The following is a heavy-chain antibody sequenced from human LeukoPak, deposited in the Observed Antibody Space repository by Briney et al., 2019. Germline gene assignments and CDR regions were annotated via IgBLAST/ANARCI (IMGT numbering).Heavy chain of an antibody. V-gene: IGHV1-69*13. CDR2: IIPIFGTA. Sequence: ASVKVSCKASGGTFSSYAISWVRQAPGQGLEWMGGIIPIFGTANYAQKFQGRVTITADESTSTAYMELSSLRSEDTAVYYCARERYYYDSSGYSPLGGWDQGTLVTVSS. CDR1: GGTFSSYA. J-gene: IGHJ4*02. D-gene: IGHD3-22*01. CDR3: ARERYYYDSSGYSPLGG.